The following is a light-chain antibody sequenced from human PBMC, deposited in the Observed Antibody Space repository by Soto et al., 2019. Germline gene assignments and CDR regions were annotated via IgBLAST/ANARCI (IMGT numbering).Light chain of an antibody. J-gene: IGKJ1*01. V-gene: IGKV2-28*01. Sequence: DIVMTQSPLSLPVTPGEPASISCRSSQSLLHSNGYNYLDWYLQKPGQSPQLLIYLGSNRSSGVPDRFSGSGSGTDFTLKISRVEAEDVGVYYCMQALQTGWTFGQGTKVDI. CDR1: QSLLHSNGYNY. CDR2: LGS. CDR3: MQALQTGWT.